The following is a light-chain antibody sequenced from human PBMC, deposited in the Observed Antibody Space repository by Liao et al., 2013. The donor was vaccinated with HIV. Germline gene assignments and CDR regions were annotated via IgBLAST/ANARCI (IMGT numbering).Light chain of an antibody. Sequence: SYELTQPPSVSVSPGQTARITCSGDALPKLYAYWYQQKPGQAPVLVIYKDSERPSGIPERFSGSSSGTTVTLTISGVQAEDEADYYCQVWDSSSDHPGNVFGTGTMVTVL. J-gene: IGLJ1*01. CDR3: QVWDSSSDHPGNV. CDR2: KDS. CDR1: ALPKLY. V-gene: IGLV3-25*03.